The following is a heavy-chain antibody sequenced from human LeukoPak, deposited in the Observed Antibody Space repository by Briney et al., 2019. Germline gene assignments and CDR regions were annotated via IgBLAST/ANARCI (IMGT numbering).Heavy chain of an antibody. J-gene: IGHJ4*02. D-gene: IGHD3-10*01. V-gene: IGHV3-23*01. Sequence: VGSLSLSCAASGFTFSSYAMSWVRQAPGKGLEWVSAISGSGGSTYYADSVKGRFTISRDNSKNTLYLQMNSLRAEDTAVYYCAKDGSGSYQYYFDYWGQGTLVTVSS. CDR1: GFTFSSYA. CDR3: AKDGSGSYQYYFDY. CDR2: ISGSGGST.